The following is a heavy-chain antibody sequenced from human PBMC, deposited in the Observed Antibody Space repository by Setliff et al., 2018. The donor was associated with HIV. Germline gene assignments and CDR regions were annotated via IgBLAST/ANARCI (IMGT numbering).Heavy chain of an antibody. CDR1: GYSFTGYY. Sequence: ASVKVSCKASGYSFTGYYLHWVRQAPGQGLEWMGGFDPEDGETIYAQKFQGRVTMTEDTSTDTAYMELSSLRSEDTAVYYCATARSKVRLGELSLFDYWGQGTPVTVSS. D-gene: IGHD3-16*02. CDR3: ATARSKVRLGELSLFDY. CDR2: FDPEDGET. J-gene: IGHJ4*02. V-gene: IGHV1-24*01.